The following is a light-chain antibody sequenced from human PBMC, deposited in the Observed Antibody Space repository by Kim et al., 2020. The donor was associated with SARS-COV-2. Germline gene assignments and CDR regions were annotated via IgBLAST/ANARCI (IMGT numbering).Light chain of an antibody. V-gene: IGKV1-27*01. CDR2: AAS. CDR3: QKCSRAPCT. Sequence: ASVRDTVTPPCRARPGISHYLACYQQKPGKAPNLLIYAASALQSGVPSRFSGSGSGTDFTLTINSLQPEDVATYYCQKCSRAPCTFGQGTTVDIK. CDR1: PGISHY. J-gene: IGKJ1*01.